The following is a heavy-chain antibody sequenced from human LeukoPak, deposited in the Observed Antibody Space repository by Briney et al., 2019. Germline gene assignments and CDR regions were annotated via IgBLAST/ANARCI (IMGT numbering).Heavy chain of an antibody. Sequence: GASVKVSCKASGYTSTGYYMHWVRQAPGQGLEWMGWINPNSGGTKYAQKFQGRVAMTRDTSITTAYMELSRLRSDDTAVYYCARDLGSDAFDMWGQGTMVTVSS. J-gene: IGHJ3*02. D-gene: IGHD3-10*01. CDR1: GYTSTGYY. CDR3: ARDLGSDAFDM. V-gene: IGHV1-2*02. CDR2: INPNSGGT.